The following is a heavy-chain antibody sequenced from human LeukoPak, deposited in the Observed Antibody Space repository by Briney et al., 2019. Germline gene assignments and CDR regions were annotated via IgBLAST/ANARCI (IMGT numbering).Heavy chain of an antibody. J-gene: IGHJ4*02. V-gene: IGHV1-69*13. D-gene: IGHD6-13*01. CDR1: GGTFSSYA. CDR2: SIPIFGTA. CDR3: ARGGDPLTRIAAAGIFDY. Sequence: ASVKVSCKASGGTFSSYAISWVRQAPGQGLEWMGGSIPIFGTANYAQKFQGRVTITADESTSTAYMELSSLRSEDTAVYYCARGGDPLTRIAAAGIFDYWGQGTLVTVSS.